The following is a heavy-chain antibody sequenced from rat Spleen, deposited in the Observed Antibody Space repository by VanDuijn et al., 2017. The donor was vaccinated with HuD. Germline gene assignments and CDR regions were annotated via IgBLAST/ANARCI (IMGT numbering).Heavy chain of an antibody. J-gene: IGHJ2*01. D-gene: IGHD1-7*01. V-gene: IGHV5-31*01. CDR2: ITNTGGST. CDR3: AVAGYGY. Sequence: EVQLVESGGGLVQPGRSLKLSCAASGFTFNNYWMTWIRQAPGKGLEWVASITNTGGSTYYPDSVKGRFTVSRDNAENVVYLQMNSLKCEDTATYYCAVAGYGYWGQGVMVTVSS. CDR1: GFTFNNYW.